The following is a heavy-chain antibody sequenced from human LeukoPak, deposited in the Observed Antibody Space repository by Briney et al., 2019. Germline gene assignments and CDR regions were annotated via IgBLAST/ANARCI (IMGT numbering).Heavy chain of an antibody. CDR3: ARSSGIAVAGTDYYYGMDV. CDR1: RYTFTGYY. J-gene: IGHJ6*04. V-gene: IGHV1-2*04. Sequence: GASVKVSCKASRYTFTGYYMRWVRQAPGQGLEWMGWINPNSGGTNYAQKFQGWVTMTRDTSISTAYMELSRLRSDDTAVYYCARSSGIAVAGTDYYYGMDVWGKGTTVTVSS. D-gene: IGHD6-19*01. CDR2: INPNSGGT.